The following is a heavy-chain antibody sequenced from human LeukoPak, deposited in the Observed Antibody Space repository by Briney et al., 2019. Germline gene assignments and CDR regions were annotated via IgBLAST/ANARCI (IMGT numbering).Heavy chain of an antibody. Sequence: SETLSLTCTVSGYSISSGYYWGWIRQPPGKGLEWIGNIYYSGTTHYNPSLESRVTISVDTSKNQFSLKLASVTAADTAIYYCAKGAGGFSYYNWFDPWGQGTLVTVSS. J-gene: IGHJ5*02. D-gene: IGHD5-18*01. CDR2: IYYSGTT. CDR1: GYSISSGYY. CDR3: AKGAGGFSYYNWFDP. V-gene: IGHV4-38-2*02.